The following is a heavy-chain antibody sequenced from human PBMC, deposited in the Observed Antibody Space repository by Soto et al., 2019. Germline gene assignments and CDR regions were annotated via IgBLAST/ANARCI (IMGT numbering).Heavy chain of an antibody. V-gene: IGHV1-69*13. CDR2: SIPIFGTA. Sequence: GASVKVSYKASGGTFSSYAISWVRQAPGQGLEWMGGSIPIFGTANYAQKFQGRVTMTADESTSTAYMELSSLRFEDTAVYYCARDLHGSGSYVDYWGQGTLVTVSS. CDR1: GGTFSSYA. J-gene: IGHJ4*02. CDR3: ARDLHGSGSYVDY. D-gene: IGHD3-10*01.